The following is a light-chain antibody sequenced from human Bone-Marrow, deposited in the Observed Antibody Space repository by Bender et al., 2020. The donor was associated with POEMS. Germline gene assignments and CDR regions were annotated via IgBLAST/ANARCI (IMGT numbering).Light chain of an antibody. J-gene: IGLJ2*01. CDR3: HVWDTTSELQV. V-gene: IGLV3-21*02. Sequence: SYVLIQAPSVSVTPGQTARITCGGDNIGRKNVHWYQQKPGQAPLLVVYDNFDRPSGIPERFFGSNSGNTATLTISRVEAGDEADYHCHVWDTTSELQVFGGGTKLTVL. CDR1: NIGRKN. CDR2: DNF.